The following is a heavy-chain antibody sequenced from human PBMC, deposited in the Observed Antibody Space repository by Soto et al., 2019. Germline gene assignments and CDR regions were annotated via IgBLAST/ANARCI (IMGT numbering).Heavy chain of an antibody. CDR3: ARGRYGGRPEAIDM. V-gene: IGHV3-21*01. D-gene: IGHD2-15*01. Sequence: EVQLVESGGGLAKPGGSLRLSCAASGFTFSIYSMTWVRQTPGKGLEWASYLSGSSSSINYADSVRGRFSISRDNAKNALYLQMNSRRADDTAVYYCARGRYGGRPEAIDMWGQGTMVSVSS. CDR1: GFTFSIYS. J-gene: IGHJ3*02. CDR2: LSGSSSSI.